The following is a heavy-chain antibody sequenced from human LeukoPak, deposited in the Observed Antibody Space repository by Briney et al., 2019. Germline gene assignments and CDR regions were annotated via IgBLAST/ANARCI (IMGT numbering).Heavy chain of an antibody. Sequence: GGSLRLSCAASGFTFSNYDMHWVRQAPGKGLEWVAFIRYDGSNKYYGDSVKGRFTISRDNSKNTLYLQMNSQRAEDTAVYYCARPTAGFDYWGQGTLVTVSS. D-gene: IGHD4-11*01. V-gene: IGHV3-30*02. CDR2: IRYDGSNK. CDR3: ARPTAGFDY. CDR1: GFTFSNYD. J-gene: IGHJ4*02.